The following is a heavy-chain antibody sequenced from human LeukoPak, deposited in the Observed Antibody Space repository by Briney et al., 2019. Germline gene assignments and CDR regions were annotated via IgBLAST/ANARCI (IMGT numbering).Heavy chain of an antibody. D-gene: IGHD3-3*01. J-gene: IGHJ4*02. Sequence: GGSLRLSCATSGFTFSTYGMHRVRQAPGKGLEWVAFIRFDGSNVGSNVYYADSVKGRFTISRDNSKNTLYLQMNSLRAEDTAVYYCARGYDFWSGYPPDYWGQGTLVTVSS. CDR1: GFTFSTYG. V-gene: IGHV3-30*02. CDR3: ARGYDFWSGYPPDY. CDR2: IRFDGSNVGSNV.